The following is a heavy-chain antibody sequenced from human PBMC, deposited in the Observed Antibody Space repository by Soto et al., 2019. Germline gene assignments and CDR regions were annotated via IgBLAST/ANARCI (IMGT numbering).Heavy chain of an antibody. D-gene: IGHD1-1*01. CDR2: ISTRSTYT. CDR1: GFICSDYY. Sequence: QVLLVESGGGLVKAGGSLRLSCAASGFICSDYYMSWVRQTPGKGLEWVSYISTRSTYTNYADAVKGRFTISRDNTKNSLYLQMDSLRVEDTAVYYCARDLAWKRVKVGRYSYGMDVWAQGTTVTVSS. V-gene: IGHV3-11*06. CDR3: ARDLAWKRVKVGRYSYGMDV. J-gene: IGHJ6*02.